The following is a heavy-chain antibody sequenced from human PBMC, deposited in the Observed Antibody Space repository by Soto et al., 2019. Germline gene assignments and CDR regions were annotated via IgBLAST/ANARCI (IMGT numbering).Heavy chain of an antibody. Sequence: EVQLVESGGGLVQPGGSLRLSCAASGFTFSSYSMNWVRQAPGKGLEWVSYISSSSSTIYYADSVKGRSTISRDNAKNSLDLQMNSLRAEDTAVYYCERHTERIAQIGWFDPWGQGPMATVSS. D-gene: IGHD6-13*01. CDR2: ISSSSSTI. CDR1: GFTFSSYS. J-gene: IGHJ5*02. CDR3: ERHTERIAQIGWFDP. V-gene: IGHV3-48*01.